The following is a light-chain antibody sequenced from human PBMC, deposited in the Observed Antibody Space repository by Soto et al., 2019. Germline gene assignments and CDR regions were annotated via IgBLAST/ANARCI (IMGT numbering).Light chain of an antibody. V-gene: IGLV2-8*01. CDR1: SSDVGSYRF. Sequence: QSVLTQPPSASGSPGQSVTISCTGTSSDVGSYRFVSWYQQHPGKAPKLLIYEVSKRPSGVPDRFSASTSGNTAPLTVSGLQADDEADYYCSSYAGNNNVIFGGGTKVTVL. J-gene: IGLJ2*01. CDR3: SSYAGNNNVI. CDR2: EVS.